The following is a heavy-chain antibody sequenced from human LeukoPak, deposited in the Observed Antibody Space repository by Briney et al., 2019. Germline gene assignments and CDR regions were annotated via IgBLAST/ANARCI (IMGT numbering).Heavy chain of an antibody. Sequence: ASVTVSCKASGYTFTGYYMHWVRQAPGQGLEWMGWINPNSGGTNHAQKFQVTNYAQKLQGRVTMTTDTSTSTAYMELRSLRSDDTAVYYCAREVGYSGSYALGYWGQGTLVTVSS. CDR3: AREVGYSGSYALGY. J-gene: IGHJ4*02. CDR2: INPNSGGT. V-gene: IGHV1-2*02. D-gene: IGHD1-26*01. CDR1: GYTFTGYY.